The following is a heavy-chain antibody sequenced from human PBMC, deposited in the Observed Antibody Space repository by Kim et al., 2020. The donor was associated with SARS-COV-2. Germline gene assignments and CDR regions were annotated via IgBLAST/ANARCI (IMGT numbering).Heavy chain of an antibody. V-gene: IGHV3-30*18. J-gene: IGHJ4*02. CDR2: ISYDGSNK. CDR1: GFTFSSYG. CDR3: AKDNVVCTNGVCPPHAIDY. Sequence: GGSLRLSCAASGFTFSSYGMHWVRQAPGKGLEWVAVISYDGSNKYYADSVKGRFTISRDNSKNTLYLQMNSLRAEDTAVYYCAKDNVVCTNGVCPPHAIDYWGQGTLVTVSS. D-gene: IGHD2-8*01.